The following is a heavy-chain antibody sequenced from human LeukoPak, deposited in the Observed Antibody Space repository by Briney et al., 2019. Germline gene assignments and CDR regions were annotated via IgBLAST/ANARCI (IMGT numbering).Heavy chain of an antibody. D-gene: IGHD4-23*01. CDR1: GFTLSSYG. J-gene: IGHJ6*02. Sequence: GGSLRLSCAASGFTLSSYGMHWVRQAPGKGLEWVAVISYAGSNKYYVDSVKGRFTISRDNSKNTLYLQMNSLRAEDTAVYYCAKDSLRWSYFYYGMTSGAKGPRSPSP. CDR2: ISYAGSNK. CDR3: AKDSLRWSYFYYGMTS. V-gene: IGHV3-30*18.